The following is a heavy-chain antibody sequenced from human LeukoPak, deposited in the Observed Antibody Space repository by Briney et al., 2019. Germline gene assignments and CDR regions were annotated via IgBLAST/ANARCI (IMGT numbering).Heavy chain of an antibody. V-gene: IGHV4-59*01. J-gene: IGHJ4*02. CDR3: ASFSGTSRFEY. D-gene: IGHD1-26*01. Sequence: PSETLSLTCTVSGGSISWYYWSWIRQPPGKGLEWIGHIYYTGSTNYNPSLKSRVTISVDAPRDDFSLKLTSVTAADTAVYYCASFSGTSRFEYWGQGILVTVSS. CDR1: GGSISWYY. CDR2: IYYTGST.